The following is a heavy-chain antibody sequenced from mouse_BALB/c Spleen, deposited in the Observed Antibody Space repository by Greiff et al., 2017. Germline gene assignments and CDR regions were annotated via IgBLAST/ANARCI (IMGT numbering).Heavy chain of an antibody. CDR2: ISSGSSTI. CDR3: ARGDGMDY. Sequence: EVQGVESGGGLVQPGGSRKLPCAPSGFTFSSFGMHWFRQAPEKGLEWFAYISSGSSTIYYADTVKGRFTISRDNPKNTLFLQMTSLRSEDTAMYYCARGDGMDYWGQGTSVTVSS. J-gene: IGHJ4*01. CDR1: GFTFSSFG. V-gene: IGHV5-17*02.